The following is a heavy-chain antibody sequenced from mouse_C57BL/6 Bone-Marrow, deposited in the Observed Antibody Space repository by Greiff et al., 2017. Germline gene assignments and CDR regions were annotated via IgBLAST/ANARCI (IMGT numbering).Heavy chain of an antibody. J-gene: IGHJ1*03. CDR1: GYTITSYW. D-gene: IGHD1-1*01. CDR3: ARWILRLDCDV. CDR2: IDPSDSYT. V-gene: IGHV1-59*01. Sequence: QVQLQQPGAELVRPGTSVKLSCKASGYTITSYWMHWVKQRPGQGLEWIGVIDPSDSYTNYNQKFKGKATLTVDTSSSTAYLQLSSLTSEDSAVYYCARWILRLDCDVWGTGTTVTVSS.